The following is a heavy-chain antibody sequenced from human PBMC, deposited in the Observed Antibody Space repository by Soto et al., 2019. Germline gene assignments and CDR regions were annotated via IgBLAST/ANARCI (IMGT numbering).Heavy chain of an antibody. CDR3: AGAYSSAWYIY. D-gene: IGHD6-19*01. Sequence: GGSLRLSCAASGFTFSSYSMNWVRQAPGKGLEWVSSISSSSSYIYYADSVKGRFTISRDNAKNSLYLQMNGLRAEDTAVYYCAGAYSSAWYIYWGQGTLVTVSS. J-gene: IGHJ4*02. CDR2: ISSSSSYI. CDR1: GFTFSSYS. V-gene: IGHV3-21*01.